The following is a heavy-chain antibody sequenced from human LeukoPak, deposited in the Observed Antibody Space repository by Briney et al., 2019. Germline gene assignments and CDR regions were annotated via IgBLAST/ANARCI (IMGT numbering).Heavy chain of an antibody. CDR1: GDSISNKNFY. CDR2: IYYSGNT. D-gene: IGHD3-22*01. J-gene: IGHJ4*02. CDR3: ARALYGSGYYNY. Sequence: PSETLSLTCTVSGDSISNKNFYWGWIRKPPGKDLQWIASIYYSGNTYYNPSLKSRVTISVDTSKNQFSLKLSSVTAADTAVYYCARALYGSGYYNYWGQGTLVTVSS. V-gene: IGHV4-39*07.